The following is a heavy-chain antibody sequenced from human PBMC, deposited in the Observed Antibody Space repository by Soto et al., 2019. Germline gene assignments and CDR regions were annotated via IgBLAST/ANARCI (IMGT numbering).Heavy chain of an antibody. D-gene: IGHD3-10*01. J-gene: IGHJ4*02. CDR3: ARHEPRYGSGSGRY. CDR2: IYPGDSDT. V-gene: IGHV5-51*01. Sequence: PGESLKISCKGSGYSFTRHWIGWLRQMPGKVLEYMGIIYPGDSDTRYNPSFQGQVTISVDKSISTAYLQWSSLKASDTAMYYCARHEPRYGSGSGRYWGQGTLVTVSS. CDR1: GYSFTRHW.